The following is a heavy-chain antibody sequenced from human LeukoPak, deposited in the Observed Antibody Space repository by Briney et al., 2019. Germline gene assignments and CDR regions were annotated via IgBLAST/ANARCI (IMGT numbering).Heavy chain of an antibody. CDR3: ARSGLAVAGPVDY. D-gene: IGHD6-19*01. V-gene: IGHV4-4*07. CDR1: GGSISSYY. J-gene: IGHJ4*02. CDR2: IYTSGST. Sequence: PSETLSLTCTVSGGSISSYYWSLIRQPAGKGLEWIGRIYTSGSTNYNPSLKSRVTMSVDTSKNQFSLKLSSVTAADTAVYYCARSGLAVAGPVDYWDQGTLVTVSS.